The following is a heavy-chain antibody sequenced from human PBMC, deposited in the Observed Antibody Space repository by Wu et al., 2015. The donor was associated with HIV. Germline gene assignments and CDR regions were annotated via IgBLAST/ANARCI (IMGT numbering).Heavy chain of an antibody. J-gene: IGHJ5*02. Sequence: QVQLVQSGAEVKKPGASVKVSCKASGYTFTGYYMHWVRQAPGQGLEWMGWINPNSGGTNYAQKFQGRVTMTRDTSISTAYMELSRLRSDDTAVYYCARGAHYDFWSGYRTRFDPWGQGTLVTVSS. D-gene: IGHD3-3*01. CDR1: GYTFTGYY. CDR2: INPNSGGT. CDR3: ARGAHYDFWSGYRTRFDP. V-gene: IGHV1-2*02.